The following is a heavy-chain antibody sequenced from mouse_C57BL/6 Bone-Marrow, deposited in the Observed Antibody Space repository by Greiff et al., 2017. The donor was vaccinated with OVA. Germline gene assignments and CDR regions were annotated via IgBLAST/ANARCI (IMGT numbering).Heavy chain of an antibody. V-gene: IGHV5-9*01. CDR1: GFTFSSYT. D-gene: IGHD1-1*01. CDR2: ISGGGGNT. Sequence: DVHLVESGGGLVKPGGSLKLSCAASGFTFSSYTMSWVRQTPEKRLEWVATISGGGGNTYYPDSVKGRFTISRDNPKNTLYLQMSSLRSEDTALYYCARVYYYYFDYWGQGTTLTVSS. CDR3: ARVYYYYFDY. J-gene: IGHJ2*01.